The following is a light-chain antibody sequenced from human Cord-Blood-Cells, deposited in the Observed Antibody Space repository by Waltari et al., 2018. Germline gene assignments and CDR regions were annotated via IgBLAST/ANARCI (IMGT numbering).Light chain of an antibody. CDR2: DVS. J-gene: IGLJ3*02. Sequence: HSALTQPASVSGSPGQSITISCTGTSRHVGGYHYVSWYQQHPGKAPKLMIYDVSKRPSGVSNRFSGSKSGNTASLTISGLQAEDEADYYCSSYTSSSTWVFGGGTKLTVL. CDR1: SRHVGGYHY. V-gene: IGLV2-14*01. CDR3: SSYTSSSTWV.